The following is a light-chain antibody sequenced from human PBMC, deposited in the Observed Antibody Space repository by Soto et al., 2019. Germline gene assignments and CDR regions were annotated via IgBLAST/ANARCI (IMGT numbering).Light chain of an antibody. Sequence: EIVMTQSPATLSVSPGESATLSCRASQSISGNLAWYQQKPGLAPRLLIYHTSTRATGVPARFSGSGSGTEFSLTISSLQSEDFAVYYCQRYDNWPLTFGEGTKVEIK. CDR1: QSISGN. CDR2: HTS. CDR3: QRYDNWPLT. J-gene: IGKJ4*01. V-gene: IGKV3-15*01.